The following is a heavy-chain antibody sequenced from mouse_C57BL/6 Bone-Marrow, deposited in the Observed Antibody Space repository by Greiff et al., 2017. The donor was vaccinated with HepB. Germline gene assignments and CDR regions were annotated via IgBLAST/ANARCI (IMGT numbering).Heavy chain of an antibody. D-gene: IGHD2-3*01. V-gene: IGHV1-81*01. CDR3: ARSPIYDGLYAMDY. CDR1: GYTFTSYG. Sequence: VKLVESGAELARPGASVKLSCKASGYTFTSYGISWVKQRTGQGLEWIGEIYPRSGNTYYNEKFKGKATLTADKSSSTAYMELRSLTSEDSAVYFCARSPIYDGLYAMDYWGQGTSVTVSS. J-gene: IGHJ4*01. CDR2: IYPRSGNT.